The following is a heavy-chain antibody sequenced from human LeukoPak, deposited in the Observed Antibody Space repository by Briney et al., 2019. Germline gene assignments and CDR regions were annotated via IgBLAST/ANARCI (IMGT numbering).Heavy chain of an antibody. CDR3: AKWLSSGSSDY. Sequence: PGGSLRLSCAASGFTFSRLGMHWVRRAPGKGLEWVAIISHDGRSKYYADSVKGRFTISRDNSKNTLYLQMNSLRVEDTAVYYCAKWLSSGSSDYWGQGTLVTVSS. CDR2: ISHDGRSK. CDR1: GFTFSRLG. V-gene: IGHV3-30*18. D-gene: IGHD3-22*01. J-gene: IGHJ4*02.